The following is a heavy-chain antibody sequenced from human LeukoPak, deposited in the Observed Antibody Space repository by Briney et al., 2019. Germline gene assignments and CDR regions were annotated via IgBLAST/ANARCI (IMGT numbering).Heavy chain of an antibody. CDR3: ARTDSYQLLLMSYLFDF. V-gene: IGHV3-7*01. CDR1: GFSFDTYW. D-gene: IGHD2-2*01. Sequence: PGGSLRLSCAVSGFSFDTYWMTWVRQAPGKGLEWVANIKQDGSEKYYVDSVKGRFSISRDNARNSLYLQMNSLRVEDTAVYYCARTDSYQLLLMSYLFDFWGQGTLVTVSS. J-gene: IGHJ4*02. CDR2: IKQDGSEK.